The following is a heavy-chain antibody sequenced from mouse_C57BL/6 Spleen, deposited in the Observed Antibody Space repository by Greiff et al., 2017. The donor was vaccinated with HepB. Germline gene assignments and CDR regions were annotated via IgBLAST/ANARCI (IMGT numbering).Heavy chain of an antibody. CDR1: GYTFTDYE. CDR2: IDPETGGT. CDR3: TREGELGRGYYFDY. J-gene: IGHJ2*01. Sequence: VQLQQSGAELVRPGASVTLSCKASGYTFTDYEMHWVKQTPVHGLEWIGAIDPETGGTAYNQKFKGKAILTADKSSSTAYMELRSLTSEDSAVYYCTREGELGRGYYFDYWGQGTTPTVSS. V-gene: IGHV1-15*01. D-gene: IGHD4-1*01.